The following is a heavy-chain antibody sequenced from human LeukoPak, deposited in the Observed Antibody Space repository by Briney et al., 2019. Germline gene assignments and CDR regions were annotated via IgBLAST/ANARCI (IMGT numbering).Heavy chain of an antibody. V-gene: IGHV3-7*01. CDR2: IKQDGSDK. CDR3: ARDEVGATD. Sequence: GGSLRLSCAASGFTFSDYWMSWVRQAPGKGLELVANIKQDGSDKNYLDSVKGRFTISRDNSENSLYLQMNSLRVEDMAVYYCARDEVGATDWGQGTLDTVSS. CDR1: GFTFSDYW. J-gene: IGHJ4*02. D-gene: IGHD1-26*01.